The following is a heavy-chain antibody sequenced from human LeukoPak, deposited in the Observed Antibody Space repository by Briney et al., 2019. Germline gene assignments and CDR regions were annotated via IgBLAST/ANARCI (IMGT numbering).Heavy chain of an antibody. D-gene: IGHD3/OR15-3a*01. Sequence: GGSLRLSCAASGFTPCDYTMRWGRQAPGKGLEWVGFIRIKAYGGTTEYAASVKGRFTISRDDSTSIAYLQMNSLKTEDNAVYYCTRVAWDWGDSFDIWGQGTMVTVSS. V-gene: IGHV3-49*04. CDR1: GFTPCDYT. CDR2: IRIKAYGGTT. CDR3: TRVAWDWGDSFDI. J-gene: IGHJ3*02.